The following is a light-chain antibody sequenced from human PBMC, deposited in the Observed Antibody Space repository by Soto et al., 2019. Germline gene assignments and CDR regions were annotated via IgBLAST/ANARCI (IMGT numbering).Light chain of an antibody. CDR3: GAWNSSLSAYV. Sequence: QSVLTQPPSVSAAPGQRDSIPCAASSSNSGNNRIPWYQQVPGTAPKRLIYDNKSRPSGIPDRFSGSKSGTSATLGITGLQTGDEADYFCGAWNSSLSAYVFGTGTKVTVL. J-gene: IGLJ1*01. CDR1: SSNSGNNR. CDR2: DNK. V-gene: IGLV1-51*01.